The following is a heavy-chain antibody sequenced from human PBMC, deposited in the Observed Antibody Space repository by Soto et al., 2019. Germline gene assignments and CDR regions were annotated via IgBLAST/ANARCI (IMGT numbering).Heavy chain of an antibody. Sequence: GGSLRLSCAASGFTFSSYGMHWVRQAPGKGLEWVAVISYDGSNKYYADSVKGRFTISRDNSKNTLYLQMNSLRAEDTAVYYCAKGAGLLIQLWLHYFDYWGQGTLVTVSS. CDR1: GFTFSSYG. D-gene: IGHD5-18*01. V-gene: IGHV3-30*18. CDR2: ISYDGSNK. J-gene: IGHJ4*02. CDR3: AKGAGLLIQLWLHYFDY.